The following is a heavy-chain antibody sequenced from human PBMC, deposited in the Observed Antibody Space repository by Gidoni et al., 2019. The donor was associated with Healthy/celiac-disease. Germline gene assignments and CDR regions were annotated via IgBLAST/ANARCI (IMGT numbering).Heavy chain of an antibody. CDR1: GFTFSSYA. Sequence: EVQLLESGGGLVQHGGSLRLSCAAPGFTFSSYAMSWVRPAPGKGREWVTAISGSGGSTYYADSVKGRFTISRENSKNTLYLQMNSLRAEDTAVYYCAKGYSYGYGYWGQGTLVTVSS. CDR2: ISGSGGST. J-gene: IGHJ4*02. CDR3: AKGYSYGYGY. D-gene: IGHD5-18*01. V-gene: IGHV3-23*01.